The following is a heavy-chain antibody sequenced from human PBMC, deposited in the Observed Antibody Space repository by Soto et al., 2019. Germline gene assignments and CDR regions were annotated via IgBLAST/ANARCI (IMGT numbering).Heavy chain of an antibody. Sequence: QVQLQESGPGLVKPSETLSLTCTVSGGSISSYYWSWIRQPPGKGLEWIGYIYYSGSTNYNPSLRSRVTISVATAKNHFSLKLSSVTAADTAVYSCARQLPGYSSSWSPYYYYYYYMDVWGKGTTVTVSS. J-gene: IGHJ6*03. CDR1: GGSISSYY. CDR3: ARQLPGYSSSWSPYYYYYYYMDV. D-gene: IGHD6-13*01. CDR2: IYYSGST. V-gene: IGHV4-59*08.